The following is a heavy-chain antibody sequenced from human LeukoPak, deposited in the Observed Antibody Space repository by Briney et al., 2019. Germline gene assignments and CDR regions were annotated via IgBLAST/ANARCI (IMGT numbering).Heavy chain of an antibody. CDR2: INHSGST. D-gene: IGHD2-2*01. J-gene: IGHJ5*02. V-gene: IGHV4-34*01. Sequence: SETLSLTCAVYGGSFSGYYWSWIRQPPGKGLEWIGEINHSGSTNYNPSLESRVTISVDTSKNQFSLKLSSVTAADTAVYYCAREHIVVVPAAISIWFDPWGQGTLVTVSS. CDR3: AREHIVVVPAAISIWFDP. CDR1: GGSFSGYY.